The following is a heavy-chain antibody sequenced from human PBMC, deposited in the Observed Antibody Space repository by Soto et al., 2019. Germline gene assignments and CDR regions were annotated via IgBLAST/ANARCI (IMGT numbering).Heavy chain of an antibody. CDR2: ISWNSGSI. CDR3: ATIGIAAAGMTFDY. J-gene: IGHJ4*02. D-gene: IGHD6-13*01. CDR1: GFTFDDYA. V-gene: IGHV3-9*01. Sequence: PGGSLRLSCAASGFTFDDYAMHWVRQAPGKGLEWVSGISWNSGSIGYADSVKGRFTISRDNAKNSLYLQMNSLRAEDTALYYCATIGIAAAGMTFDYWGQGTLVTVSS.